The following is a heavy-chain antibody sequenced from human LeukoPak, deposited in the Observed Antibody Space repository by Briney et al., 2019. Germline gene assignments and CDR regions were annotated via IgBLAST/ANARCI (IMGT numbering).Heavy chain of an antibody. V-gene: IGHV3-30*18. J-gene: IGHJ5*02. CDR1: GFTFSSYG. CDR3: AKGTYGSGPIGP. CDR2: ISYDGSNK. D-gene: IGHD3-10*01. Sequence: GSLRLSCAASGFTFSSYGMHWVRQAPGKGLEWVAVISYDGSNKYYADSVKGRFTISRDNSKNTLYLQMNSLRAEDTAVYYCAKGTYGSGPIGPWGQGTLVTVSS.